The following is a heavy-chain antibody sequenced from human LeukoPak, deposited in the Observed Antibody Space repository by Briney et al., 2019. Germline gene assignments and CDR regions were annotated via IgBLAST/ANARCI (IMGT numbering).Heavy chain of an antibody. CDR2: ISGSGDNT. Sequence: PGGSLRLSCAASGFTFSSYCMSWVRQAPGKGLEWISGISGSGDNTWYADSVKGRVTISRDNSKKTLYLQMHSLRAEDTAVYYCAKASVWTMVRVVSYFDYWGQGTLVTVSS. CDR3: AKASVWTMVRVVSYFDY. V-gene: IGHV3-23*01. CDR1: GFTFSSYC. D-gene: IGHD3-10*01. J-gene: IGHJ4*02.